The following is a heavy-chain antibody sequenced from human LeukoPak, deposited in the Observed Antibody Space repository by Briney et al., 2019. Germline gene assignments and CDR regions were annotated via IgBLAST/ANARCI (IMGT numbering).Heavy chain of an antibody. J-gene: IGHJ6*03. D-gene: IGHD6-13*01. CDR3: ARGLGSSSWDGYYYYMDV. V-gene: IGHV4-34*01. CDR2: INHSGST. CDR1: GGSFSGYY. Sequence: SETLSLTYAVYGGSFSGYYWSWIRQPPGKGMEWIGEINHSGSTNYNPSLKSRVTISVDTSKNQFSLKLSSVTAADTAVYYCARGLGSSSWDGYYYYMDVWGKGTTVTVSS.